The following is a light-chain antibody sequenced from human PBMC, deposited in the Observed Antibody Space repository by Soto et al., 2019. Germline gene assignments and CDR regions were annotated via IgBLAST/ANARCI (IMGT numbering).Light chain of an antibody. Sequence: QLVLTQPPSVSGAPGQRVTISCTGSSSNIGAGYDVHWYQQLPGTAPKLLIYGNFNRPSGVPDRFSGSRSGTSASLAITGLQAEDEADYYCQSYDSSLSVVFGGGTQLTVL. CDR2: GNF. CDR1: SSNIGAGYD. V-gene: IGLV1-40*01. J-gene: IGLJ2*01. CDR3: QSYDSSLSVV.